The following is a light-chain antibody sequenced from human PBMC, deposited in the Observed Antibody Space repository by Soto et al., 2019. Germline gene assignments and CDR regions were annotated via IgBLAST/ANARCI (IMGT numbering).Light chain of an antibody. J-gene: IGKJ5*01. CDR3: QQLNSYPNT. Sequence: AIRMTQSPSSVSASTGDRVTITWRASQGISSYLAWYQQKPGKAPKLLIYAASTLQSGVPSRFSGSGSGTEFTLTISSLQPEDFATYCCQQLNSYPNTFGQGTRLEV. CDR2: AAS. CDR1: QGISSY. V-gene: IGKV1-8*01.